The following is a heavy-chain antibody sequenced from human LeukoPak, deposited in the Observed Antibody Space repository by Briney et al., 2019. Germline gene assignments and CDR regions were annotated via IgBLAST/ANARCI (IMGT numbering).Heavy chain of an antibody. CDR2: IYYSGST. D-gene: IGHD5-24*01. Sequence: PSETLSLTCTVSGGSISSYYWSWIRQPPGKGLEWIGYIYYSGSTNYNPSLKSRVTISVDTSKNQFSLKLSSVTAADTAVYYCAREGGYKYRDWHFDLWGRGTLVTVSS. J-gene: IGHJ2*01. CDR1: GGSISSYY. V-gene: IGHV4-59*01. CDR3: AREGGYKYRDWHFDL.